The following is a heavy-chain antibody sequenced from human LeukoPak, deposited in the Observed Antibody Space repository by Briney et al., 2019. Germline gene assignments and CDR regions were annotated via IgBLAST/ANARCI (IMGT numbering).Heavy chain of an antibody. D-gene: IGHD4-17*01. CDR2: INPSGGST. CDR1: GYTFTTYY. Sequence: ASVKVSCKASGYTFTTYYMHWVRQASGQGLEWMGVINPSGGSTSYAQKFQGRVTMTRDTSTNTVYMELSSLRSADTAVYYCARGYGDYDYWGQGTLVTVSS. J-gene: IGHJ4*02. V-gene: IGHV1-46*01. CDR3: ARGYGDYDY.